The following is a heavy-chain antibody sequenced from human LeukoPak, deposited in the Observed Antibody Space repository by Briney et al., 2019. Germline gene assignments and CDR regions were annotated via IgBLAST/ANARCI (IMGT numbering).Heavy chain of an antibody. D-gene: IGHD3-3*01. Sequence: PGGSLRLSCAASGFTFSSYSMNWVRQAPGKGLEWVSYISSSSSTIYYADSVKGRFTISRDNAKNTLYLQMNSLRAEDTAVYYCAKVFYDFWSAPDYWGQGTLVTVSS. J-gene: IGHJ4*02. CDR2: ISSSSSTI. V-gene: IGHV3-48*01. CDR1: GFTFSSYS. CDR3: AKVFYDFWSAPDY.